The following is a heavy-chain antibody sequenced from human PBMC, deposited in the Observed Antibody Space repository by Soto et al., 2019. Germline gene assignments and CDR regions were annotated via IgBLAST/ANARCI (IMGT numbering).Heavy chain of an antibody. CDR2: ISGSGGST. D-gene: IGHD3-3*01. CDR1: GFTFSSYA. J-gene: IGHJ4*02. CDR3: AKLSPLYDFWSGYFDY. Sequence: GESLKISCAASGFTFSSYAMSWVRQAPGKGLEWVSAISGSGGSTYYADSVKGRFTISRDNSKNTLYLQMNSLRAEDTAVYYCAKLSPLYDFWSGYFDYWGQGTLVTVSS. V-gene: IGHV3-23*01.